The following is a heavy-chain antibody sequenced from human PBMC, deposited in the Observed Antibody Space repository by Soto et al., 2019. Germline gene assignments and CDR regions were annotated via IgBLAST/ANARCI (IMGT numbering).Heavy chain of an antibody. Sequence: GGSLRLSCAASGFTFSSYSMNWVRQAPGKGLEWVPSISSSSSYIYYADSVKGRFTISRDNAKNSLYLQMNSLRAEDTAVYYCARDLFRIAAAGPFDYWGQGTLVTVSS. J-gene: IGHJ4*02. CDR2: ISSSSSYI. D-gene: IGHD6-13*01. CDR3: ARDLFRIAAAGPFDY. CDR1: GFTFSSYS. V-gene: IGHV3-21*01.